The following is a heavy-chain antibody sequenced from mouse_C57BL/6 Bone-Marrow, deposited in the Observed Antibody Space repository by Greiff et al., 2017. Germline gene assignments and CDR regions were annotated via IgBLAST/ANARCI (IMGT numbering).Heavy chain of an antibody. J-gene: IGHJ3*01. V-gene: IGHV5-9*01. CDR1: GFTFSSYT. CDR2: ISGGGGNT. Sequence: EVQLVESGGGLVKPGGSLKLSCAASGFTFSSYTMSWVRQTPEKRLEWVATISGGGGNTYYPDSVKGRFTISRANAKNTLYLQMSSLRSEDTALYCSAIRSYGSAELAWFAYGGEGPLVTVSA. D-gene: IGHD1-1*01. CDR3: AIRSYGSAELAWFAY.